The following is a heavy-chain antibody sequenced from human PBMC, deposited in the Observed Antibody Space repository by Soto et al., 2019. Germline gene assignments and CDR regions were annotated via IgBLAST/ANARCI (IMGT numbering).Heavy chain of an antibody. Sequence: EVQLLESGGGLVQPGGSLRLSCAASGVTFSGYAMSWVRQAPGKGLEWVSSIGASGGSTYYAGSVKGRFTISRDNSKNALYLQMDSLRDEDTAVYFCAKRSDYFDDWGQGTQGTVSS. CDR1: GVTFSGYA. CDR2: IGASGGST. J-gene: IGHJ4*02. CDR3: AKRSDYFDD. V-gene: IGHV3-23*01.